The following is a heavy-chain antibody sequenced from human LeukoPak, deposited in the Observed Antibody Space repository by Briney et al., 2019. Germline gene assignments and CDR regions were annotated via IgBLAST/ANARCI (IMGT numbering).Heavy chain of an antibody. CDR3: ARVYYDILTGYYADY. D-gene: IGHD3-9*01. CDR2: IRAYNGNT. V-gene: IGHV1-18*01. Sequence: ASVKVSCKASGYTFTSYGISWVRQAPGQGLEWMGWIRAYNGNTNYAQKLQGRVTMTTDTSTSTAYMELRSLRSDDTAVYYCARVYYDILTGYYADYWGQGTLVTVSS. CDR1: GYTFTSYG. J-gene: IGHJ4*02.